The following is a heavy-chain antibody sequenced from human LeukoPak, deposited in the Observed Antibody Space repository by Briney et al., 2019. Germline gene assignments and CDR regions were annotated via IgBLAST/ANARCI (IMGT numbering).Heavy chain of an antibody. CDR3: VREGPIRFLEQIDY. Sequence: SETLSLTCSVSSYSISRGYYWGWIRQSPGKGLEWIGNIYQSGSTSYNPSLKSRVTISLDMSKNQFSLKLSSVTAADTTVYYCVREGPIRFLEQIDYWGQGTLVTVSS. CDR1: SYSISRGYY. CDR2: IYQSGST. D-gene: IGHD3-3*01. V-gene: IGHV4-38-2*02. J-gene: IGHJ4*02.